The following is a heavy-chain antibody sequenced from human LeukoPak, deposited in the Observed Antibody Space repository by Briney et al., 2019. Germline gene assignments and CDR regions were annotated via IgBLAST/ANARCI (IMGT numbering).Heavy chain of an antibody. CDR1: GFTFSSYA. J-gene: IGHJ4*02. V-gene: IGHV3-64*01. CDR3: ARDSRFHGGFGY. Sequence: GGSLRLSCAASGFTFSSYAMHWVRQAPGKGLEYVSAISSNGGSTYYANSVKGRFTISRDNSKNTLYLQMGSLRAEDMAVYYCARDSRFHGGFGYWGQGTLVTVSS. CDR2: ISSNGGST. D-gene: IGHD3-16*01.